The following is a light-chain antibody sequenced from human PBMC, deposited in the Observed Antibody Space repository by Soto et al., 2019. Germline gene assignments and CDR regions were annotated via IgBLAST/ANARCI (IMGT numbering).Light chain of an antibody. Sequence: SYELTQPPSVSVSPGQTARITCSGDALPKQYAYWYQQKPGQAPALWIYKDTERPSGIPERFSGSSSGTTVTLTISGVQAEDEADYYCQSADSSGTFYVFATGTKVTVL. CDR2: KDT. CDR3: QSADSSGTFYV. V-gene: IGLV3-25*02. CDR1: ALPKQY. J-gene: IGLJ1*01.